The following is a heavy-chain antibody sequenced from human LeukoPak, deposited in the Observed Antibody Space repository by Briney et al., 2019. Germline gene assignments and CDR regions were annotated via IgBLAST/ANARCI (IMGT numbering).Heavy chain of an antibody. CDR1: GYSISSGYY. J-gene: IGHJ3*02. CDR3: ARVIQYCTNGVCSSDAFDI. Sequence: SETLSPTCTVSGYSISSGYYWGWIRQPPGKGLEWIGSIYYSGSTYYNPSLKSRVTISVDTSKNQFSLKLSSVTAADTAVYYCARVIQYCTNGVCSSDAFDIWGQGTMVTVSS. D-gene: IGHD2-8*01. CDR2: IYYSGST. V-gene: IGHV4-38-2*02.